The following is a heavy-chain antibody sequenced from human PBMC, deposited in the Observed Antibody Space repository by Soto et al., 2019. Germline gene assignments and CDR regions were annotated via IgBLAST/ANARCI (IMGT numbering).Heavy chain of an antibody. CDR3: AKGVAYCGGDCSTDYYYGMDV. CDR2: ISGSGGST. CDR1: GFTFSSYA. D-gene: IGHD2-21*02. Sequence: GGSLRLSCAASGFTFSSYAMSWVRQAPGKGLEWVSAISGSGGSTYYADSVKGRFTISRDNSKNTLYLQMNSLRAEDTAVYYCAKGVAYCGGDCSTDYYYGMDVWDQGTTVTVSS. J-gene: IGHJ6*02. V-gene: IGHV3-23*01.